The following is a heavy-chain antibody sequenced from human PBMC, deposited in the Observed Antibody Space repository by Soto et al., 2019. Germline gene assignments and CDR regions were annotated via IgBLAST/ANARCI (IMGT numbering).Heavy chain of an antibody. CDR2: ISYDGSNK. CDR3: ARDYSGTTYFDY. Sequence: PGGSLRLSCAASGFTFSSYAMHWVRQAPGKGLEWVAVISYDGSNKYYADSVKGRFTISRDNSKNTLYLQMNNLRAEDTAVYYCARDYSGTTYFDYWGQGTLVTVSS. J-gene: IGHJ4*02. V-gene: IGHV3-30-3*01. D-gene: IGHD1-7*01. CDR1: GFTFSSYA.